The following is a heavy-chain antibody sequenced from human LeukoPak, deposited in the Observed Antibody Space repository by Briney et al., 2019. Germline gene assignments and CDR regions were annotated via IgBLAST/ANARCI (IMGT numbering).Heavy chain of an antibody. J-gene: IGHJ4*02. V-gene: IGHV3-74*03. D-gene: IGHD5-18*01. Sequence: TGGSLSLSCAASGFTFSSFWMHWVRQVPGEGLVWVSRINKDGSSITYADSVKGRFTISRGNAKNTLYLQMNSLRAEDTSVYYCARGYTYGSIDYWGQGTLVTVSS. CDR3: ARGYTYGSIDY. CDR2: INKDGSSI. CDR1: GFTFSSFW.